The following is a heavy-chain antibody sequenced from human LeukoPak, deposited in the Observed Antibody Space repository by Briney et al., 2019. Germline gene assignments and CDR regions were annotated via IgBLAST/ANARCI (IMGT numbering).Heavy chain of an antibody. Sequence: ASVKVSCKASGYTFTDYHIHWVRQAPGQGLEWMGWINPNSGGTNYAEKFHGRLTTTRDTSISTAFMELSGLRSDDTAVYYCTRFRHVAVAGTPHFDYWSQGALVTVSS. V-gene: IGHV1-2*02. CDR2: INPNSGGT. CDR1: GYTFTDYH. J-gene: IGHJ4*02. CDR3: TRFRHVAVAGTPHFDY. D-gene: IGHD6-19*01.